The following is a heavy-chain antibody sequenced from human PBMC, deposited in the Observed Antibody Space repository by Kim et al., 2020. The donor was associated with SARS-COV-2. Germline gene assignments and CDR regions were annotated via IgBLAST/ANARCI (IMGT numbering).Heavy chain of an antibody. D-gene: IGHD3-9*01. CDR3: ARAGVQPTYYDILTGYYWVAFDI. CDR2: IWYDGSNK. CDR1: GFTFSSYG. Sequence: GGSLRLSCAASGFTFSSYGMHWVRQAPGKGLEWVAVIWYDGSNKYYADSVKGRFTISRDNSKNTLYLQMNSLRAEDTAVYYCARAGVQPTYYDILTGYYWVAFDIWGQGTMVTVSS. J-gene: IGHJ3*02. V-gene: IGHV3-33*01.